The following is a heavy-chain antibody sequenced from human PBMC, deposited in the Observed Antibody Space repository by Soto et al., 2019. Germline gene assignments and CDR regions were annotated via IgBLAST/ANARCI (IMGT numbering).Heavy chain of an antibody. CDR3: AREGRGSGWRNDY. CDR1: GFTFSSYS. Sequence: GGSLSLSCAASGFTFSSYSMNWVRQAPGKGLEWVSYISSSSSTIYYADSVKGRFTISRDNAKNSLYLQMNSLRAEDTAVYYCAREGRGSGWRNDYWGQGTLVTVSS. J-gene: IGHJ4*02. CDR2: ISSSSSTI. D-gene: IGHD6-19*01. V-gene: IGHV3-48*01.